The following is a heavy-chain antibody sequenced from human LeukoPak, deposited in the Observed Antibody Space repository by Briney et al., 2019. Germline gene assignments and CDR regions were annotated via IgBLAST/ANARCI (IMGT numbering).Heavy chain of an antibody. CDR3: AKGSCSGTSCYSGLD. CDR1: GLTFSGYG. Sequence: GGSLRLSCAASGLTFSGYGMHWVRQAPGKGLEWVAFIRYDGSNKYYADSVKGRFTISRDNSENTLFLQMNSLTAEDTAVYYCAKGSCSGTSCYSGLDWGQGTLVTVSS. CDR2: IRYDGSNK. V-gene: IGHV3-30*02. D-gene: IGHD2-2*01. J-gene: IGHJ4*02.